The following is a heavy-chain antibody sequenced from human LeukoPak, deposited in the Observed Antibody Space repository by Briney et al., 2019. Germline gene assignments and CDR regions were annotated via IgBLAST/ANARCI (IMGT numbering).Heavy chain of an antibody. V-gene: IGHV3-48*01. CDR3: ASDRHNGNDGTCFDY. J-gene: IGHJ4*02. Sequence: PGGSLRLSCAASGFSISRYGMNWVRQAPGKGLEWISYISSSSSIIYYADSVKGRFTISRDNVKNSLYLQLNSLRAEDTAVYYCASDRHNGNDGTCFDYWGQGTLVTVSS. CDR1: GFSISRYG. D-gene: IGHD1-1*01. CDR2: ISSSSSII.